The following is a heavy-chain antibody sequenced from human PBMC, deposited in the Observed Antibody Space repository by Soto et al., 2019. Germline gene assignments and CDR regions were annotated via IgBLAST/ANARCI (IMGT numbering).Heavy chain of an antibody. CDR1: GFTFSSYG. Sequence: QVQLVESGGGVVQPGRSLRLSCAASGFTFSSYGMHWVRQAPGKGLEWVAVISYDGRNKYYGDSVRGRFTISRDNSKNTLFLEMNSLRSEDTAVYYCAKDRGLAESGRWSHYYYGMDVWGQGTTVTVSS. V-gene: IGHV3-30*18. CDR3: AKDRGLAESGRWSHYYYGMDV. J-gene: IGHJ6*02. CDR2: ISYDGRNK. D-gene: IGHD1-26*01.